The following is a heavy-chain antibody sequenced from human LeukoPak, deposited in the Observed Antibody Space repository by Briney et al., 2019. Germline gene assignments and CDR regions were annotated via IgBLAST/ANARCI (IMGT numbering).Heavy chain of an antibody. D-gene: IGHD4-17*01. Sequence: ASVKVSCKASGYTFTSYGISWVRQAPGQGLEWMGWISAYNGNTNYAQKLQGRVTMTTDTSTSTAYMELRSLRSDDTAVYFCARAIDDYGDYRLDYWGQGTLVTVSS. CDR2: ISAYNGNT. CDR3: ARAIDDYGDYRLDY. J-gene: IGHJ4*02. CDR1: GYTFTSYG. V-gene: IGHV1-18*01.